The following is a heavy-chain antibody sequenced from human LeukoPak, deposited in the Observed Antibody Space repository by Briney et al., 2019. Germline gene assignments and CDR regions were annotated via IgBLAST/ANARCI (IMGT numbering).Heavy chain of an antibody. CDR1: GGPISRGDNS. CDR2: IYHSGTT. V-gene: IGHV4-30-2*01. CDR3: ARSPSDSSGYYLDY. Sequence: SQTLSLTCAVSGGPISRGDNSWSWLRQPPGKGLEWIGCIYHSGTTYYNPSLKSRVTISLDRSKNQFSLKLTSVTAADTAVYYCARSPSDSSGYYLDYWGQGTLITVSS. D-gene: IGHD3-22*01. J-gene: IGHJ4*02.